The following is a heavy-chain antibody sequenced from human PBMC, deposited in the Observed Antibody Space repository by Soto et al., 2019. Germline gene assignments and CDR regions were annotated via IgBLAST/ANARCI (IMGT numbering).Heavy chain of an antibody. J-gene: IGHJ4*02. CDR1: GYTFTSYG. Sequence: ASVKVSCKASGYTFTSYGISWVRQAPGQGLEWMGWISAYNGNTNYAQKLQGRVTMTTDTSTSTAYMELRSLRSDDTAVYYCARVSRYHASGWYDGVGYWGQGTLVTVSS. D-gene: IGHD6-19*01. CDR2: ISAYNGNT. V-gene: IGHV1-18*01. CDR3: ARVSRYHASGWYDGVGY.